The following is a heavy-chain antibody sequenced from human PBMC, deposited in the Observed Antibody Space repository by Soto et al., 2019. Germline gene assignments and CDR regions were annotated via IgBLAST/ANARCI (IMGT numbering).Heavy chain of an antibody. J-gene: IGHJ4*01. CDR1: GGSMRNVY. Sequence: PSETRALTCTVSGGSMRNVYWSWIRQPPGKRLAWIGFIFHSGNAKYNPSLKSRVTISIDTSKSQFSLSLDSVTAADTAVYFCARAHAPTLPFDYWGLGTLVTVSS. V-gene: IGHV4-59*01. CDR2: IFHSGNA. D-gene: IGHD2-15*01. CDR3: ARAHAPTLPFDY.